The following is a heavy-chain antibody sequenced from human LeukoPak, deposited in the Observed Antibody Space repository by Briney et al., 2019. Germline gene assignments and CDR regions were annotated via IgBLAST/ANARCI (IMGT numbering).Heavy chain of an antibody. D-gene: IGHD3-10*01. Sequence: GGSLRLSCAASGFTFSSYGMNWVRQAPGKGLEWVSSISSSSSYIYYADSVKGRFTISRDNAKNSLYLQMNSLRAEDTAVYYCARGRGGYYFDYWGQGTLVTVSS. CDR2: ISSSSSYI. CDR1: GFTFSSYG. J-gene: IGHJ4*02. CDR3: ARGRGGYYFDY. V-gene: IGHV3-21*01.